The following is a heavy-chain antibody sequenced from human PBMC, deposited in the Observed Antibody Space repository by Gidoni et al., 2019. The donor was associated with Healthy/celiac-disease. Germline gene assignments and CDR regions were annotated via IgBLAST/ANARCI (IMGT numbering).Heavy chain of an antibody. V-gene: IGHV3-30-3*01. CDR1: GFTFSSYA. J-gene: IGHJ4*02. CDR3: ARGYSGYGSFDY. CDR2: ISYDGSNK. D-gene: IGHD5-12*01. Sequence: QVQLVESGGGVVQPGRSLRLSCAASGFTFSSYAMHWVRQAPGKGLEWVAVISYDGSNKYYADSVKGRFTISRDNSKNTLYLQMNSLRAEDTAVYYCARGYSGYGSFDYWGQGTLVTVSS.